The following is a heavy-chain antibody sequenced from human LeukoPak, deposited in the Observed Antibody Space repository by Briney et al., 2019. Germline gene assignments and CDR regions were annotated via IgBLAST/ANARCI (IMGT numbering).Heavy chain of an antibody. D-gene: IGHD6-13*01. V-gene: IGHV3-21*01. CDR3: ASIRSGIAAAGEEH. CDR1: GFTFSSYS. J-gene: IGHJ4*02. Sequence: GGSLRLSCAASGFTFSSYSMNWLRQAPGKGLEWVSSISSSSSYMYYADSVKGRFTISKDNAKNSLYLQMNSLRAEDTAVYYCASIRSGIAAAGEEHWGQGTLVTVSS. CDR2: ISSSSSYM.